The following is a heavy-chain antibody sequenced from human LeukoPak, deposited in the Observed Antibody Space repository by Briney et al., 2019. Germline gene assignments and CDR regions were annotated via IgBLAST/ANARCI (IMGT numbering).Heavy chain of an antibody. D-gene: IGHD2-2*01. J-gene: IGHJ4*02. CDR1: QFLFSDFP. Sequence: PGGSLRLSCAASQFLFSDFPMHWVRQAPGKGLEWVSGISWNSGSIGYADSVKGRFTISRDNAKNSLYLQMNSLRAEDMALYYCAKGGCSSTSCYSDYWGQGTLVTVSS. CDR3: AKGGCSSTSCYSDY. V-gene: IGHV3-9*03. CDR2: ISWNSGSI.